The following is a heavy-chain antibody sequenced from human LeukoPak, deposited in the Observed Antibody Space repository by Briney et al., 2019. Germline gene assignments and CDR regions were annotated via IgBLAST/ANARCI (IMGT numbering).Heavy chain of an antibody. CDR1: GYTFTGYY. CDR2: INPNSGGT. V-gene: IGHV1-2*04. CDR3: ARRGPDYYYYYMDV. Sequence: GASVKVSCKASGYTFTGYYMHWVRQAPGQGLEWMGWINPNSGGTNYAQKLQGWVTMTRDTSISTAYMELSRLRSDDTAVYYCARRGPDYYYYYMDVWGKGTTVTVSS. J-gene: IGHJ6*03.